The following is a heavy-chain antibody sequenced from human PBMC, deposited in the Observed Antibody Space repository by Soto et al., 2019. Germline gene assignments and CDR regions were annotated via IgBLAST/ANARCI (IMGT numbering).Heavy chain of an antibody. CDR3: ASTDSSGYYNFDY. Sequence: SETLSLTCTVSGGSVSSGSYYWSWIRQPPGKGLEWIGYIYHSGSTNYNPSLKSRVTISVDTSKNQFSLKLSSVTAADTAVYYCASTDSSGYYNFDYWGQGTLVTVSS. D-gene: IGHD3-22*01. CDR2: IYHSGST. V-gene: IGHV4-61*01. J-gene: IGHJ4*02. CDR1: GGSVSSGSYY.